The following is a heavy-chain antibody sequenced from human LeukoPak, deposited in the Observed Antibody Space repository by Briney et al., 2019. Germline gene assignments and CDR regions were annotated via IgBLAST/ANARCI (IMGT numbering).Heavy chain of an antibody. J-gene: IGHJ4*02. CDR3: ARAGSNWNYVY. D-gene: IGHD1-7*01. Sequence: GGSLRLSCAASGFTFRGFLMSWVRQTPGKGLEWVANIKQDGSEQYYADSVQGRFTISRDNTKNSLSLQMNSLRTEDTADYYCARAGSNWNYVYWGQGTLVTVSS. V-gene: IGHV3-7*01. CDR2: IKQDGSEQ. CDR1: GFTFRGFL.